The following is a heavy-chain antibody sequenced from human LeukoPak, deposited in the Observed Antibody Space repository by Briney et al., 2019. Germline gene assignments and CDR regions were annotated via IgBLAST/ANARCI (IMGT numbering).Heavy chain of an antibody. CDR2: ISYDGSNK. CDR1: GFTFSSYG. V-gene: IGHV3-30*18. CDR3: AKDPLLSDYYDRSGYFDY. J-gene: IGHJ4*02. D-gene: IGHD3-22*01. Sequence: PGRSLRLACAASGFTFSSYGMHWVRQAPGKGLEWVAVISYDGSNKYYADSVKGRFTISRDNSKNTLYLQMNSLRAEDTAVYYCAKDPLLSDYYDRSGYFDYWGQGTLVTVSS.